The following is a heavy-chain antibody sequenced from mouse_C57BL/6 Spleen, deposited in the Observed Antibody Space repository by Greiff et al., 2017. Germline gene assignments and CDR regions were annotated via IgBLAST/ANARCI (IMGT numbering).Heavy chain of an antibody. Sequence: QVQLKQPGAELVMPGASVKLSCKASGYTFTSSWMHWVKQRPGQGLEWIGEIDPSDSYTNYNQKFKGKSTLTVDKSSSTAYMQLSSLTSEDSAVYYCARAGDYGSRRFDYWGQGTTLTVSS. CDR1: GYTFTSSW. V-gene: IGHV1-69*01. J-gene: IGHJ2*01. CDR2: IDPSDSYT. D-gene: IGHD1-1*01. CDR3: ARAGDYGSRRFDY.